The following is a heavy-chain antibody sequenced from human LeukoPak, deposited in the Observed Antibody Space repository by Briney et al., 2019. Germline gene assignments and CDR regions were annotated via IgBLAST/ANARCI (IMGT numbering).Heavy chain of an antibody. D-gene: IGHD3-10*01. CDR3: GRDELDYYGSGTGMDV. V-gene: IGHV1-69*04. CDR1: GGTFSSYA. CDR2: IIPILGIA. J-gene: IGHJ6*02. Sequence: GSSVKVSCKASGGTFSSYAISWVRQAPGQGLEWMGRIIPILGIANYAQKFQGRVTITADKSTSTAYMELSSLRSEDTAVYYCGRDELDYYGSGTGMDVWGQGTTVTVSS.